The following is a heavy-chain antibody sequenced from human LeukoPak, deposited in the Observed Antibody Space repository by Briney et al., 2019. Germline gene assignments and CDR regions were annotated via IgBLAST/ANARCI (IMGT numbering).Heavy chain of an antibody. CDR2: IKEDANEE. CDR3: ARAGYCTSNSCYSPNFYYMDV. V-gene: IGHV3-7*01. Sequence: PGGSLRFSGAASGFTFRSYRMSWVRQAPGKGLKWVANIKEDANEEYYVDSVRGRFIISRDNAKNSLFLQMYSLRADDTAVYYCARAGYCTSNSCYSPNFYYMDVWGKGTTVAVSS. J-gene: IGHJ6*03. D-gene: IGHD2-2*01. CDR1: GFTFRSYR.